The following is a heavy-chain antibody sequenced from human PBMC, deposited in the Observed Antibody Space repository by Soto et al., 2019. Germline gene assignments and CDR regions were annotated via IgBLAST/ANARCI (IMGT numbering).Heavy chain of an antibody. J-gene: IGHJ4*02. CDR1: GGTFSSFA. D-gene: IGHD1-26*01. Sequence: QVQLVQSGAEVKKPGSSVKVSCKASGGTFSSFAISWVRQAPGQGLEWKGGIIPIFGTTNYAQKFRGRVTIPADESTSTAYMEVTTLRSEDTAVYYCARDSDHTYDYWGQGTLVTVSS. V-gene: IGHV1-69*01. CDR2: IIPIFGTT. CDR3: ARDSDHTYDY.